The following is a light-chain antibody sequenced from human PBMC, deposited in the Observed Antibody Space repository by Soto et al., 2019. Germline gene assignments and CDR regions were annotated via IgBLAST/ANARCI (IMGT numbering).Light chain of an antibody. CDR1: QSMNSW. J-gene: IGKJ1*01. CDR2: DAS. V-gene: IGKV1-5*01. CDR3: LRYNAFSQT. Sequence: DIQLTQSPSTLSASVGDRVTITCQASQSMNSWLAWYQQKPGEAPKVLIYDASSLESGVPSRFSGSGSGTDFTHTIGSLQPEDFAASYCLRYNAFSQTFGQGTKVEI.